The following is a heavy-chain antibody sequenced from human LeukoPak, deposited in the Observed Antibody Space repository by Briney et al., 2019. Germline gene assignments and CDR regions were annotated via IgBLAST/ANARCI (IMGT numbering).Heavy chain of an antibody. Sequence: GGSLRLSCAASGFTFSSYGMHWVRQAPGKGLEWVAVTWYDGSNKYYADSVKGRFTISRDNSKNTLYLQMNSLRAEDAAVYYCARAGQLRVPGTTTFLYCWGQGTLVTV. D-gene: IGHD1-14*01. CDR1: GFTFSSYG. CDR2: TWYDGSNK. CDR3: ARAGQLRVPGTTTFLYC. J-gene: IGHJ4*02. V-gene: IGHV3-33*01.